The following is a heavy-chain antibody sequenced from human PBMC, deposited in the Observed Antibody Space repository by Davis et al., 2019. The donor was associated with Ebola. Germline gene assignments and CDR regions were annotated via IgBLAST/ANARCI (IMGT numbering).Heavy chain of an antibody. J-gene: IGHJ4*02. CDR2: IYYSGTT. CDR3: ASRAAARYDY. V-gene: IGHV4-59*08. Sequence: MPSETLSLTCTVSGASISSYYWSWIRQPPGKGLEWIGFIYYSGTTKYNPSLKSRVTISVDTSKNQFSLRLSSVTAADTAVYYCASRAAARYDYWGQGTLVTVSS. D-gene: IGHD6-13*01. CDR1: GASISSYY.